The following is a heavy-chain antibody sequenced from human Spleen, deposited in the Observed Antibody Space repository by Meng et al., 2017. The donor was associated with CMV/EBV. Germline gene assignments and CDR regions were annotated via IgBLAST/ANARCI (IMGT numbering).Heavy chain of an antibody. CDR2: ISDDGSNT. D-gene: IGHD3-22*01. CDR1: GFAFNKYG. V-gene: IGHV3-30*03. Sequence: GGSLRLSCAASGFAFNKYGMHWVRQAPGKGLEGVAMISDDGSNTDYGDSVKGRFTISRDNSKSTLSLEMISLESEDTAVYYCATDRHGSGWWNFDNWGQGTMVTVSS. CDR3: ATDRHGSGWWNFDN. J-gene: IGHJ4*02.